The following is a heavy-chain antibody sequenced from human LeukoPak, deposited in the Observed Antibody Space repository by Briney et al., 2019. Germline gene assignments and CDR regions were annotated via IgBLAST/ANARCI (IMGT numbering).Heavy chain of an antibody. V-gene: IGHV1-8*02. CDR1: GGTFSSYT. D-gene: IGHD1-7*01. J-gene: IGHJ4*02. CDR2: MNPNSGNT. Sequence: ASVKVSCKASGGTFSSYTINWVRQATGQGLAWMGWMNPNSGNTGYAQKFQGRVTMTRNTSISTAYMELSSLRSEDTAVYYCALRHNWNSDYWGQGTLVTVSS. CDR3: ALRHNWNSDY.